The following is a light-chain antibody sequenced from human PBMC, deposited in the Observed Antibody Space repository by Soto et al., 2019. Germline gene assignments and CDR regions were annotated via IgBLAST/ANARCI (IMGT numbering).Light chain of an antibody. CDR3: QQYGSPA. CDR2: GAS. CDR1: QSVRSNY. V-gene: IGKV3-20*01. Sequence: ETVLTQSPGTLSLSPGERATLSCRASQSVRSNYLAWYQQKPGQAPRLLIYGASSRATGIPDRFSGSGSGTDFTLTISRLEPEDFAVYYCQQYGSPAFGQGTKAEIK. J-gene: IGKJ1*01.